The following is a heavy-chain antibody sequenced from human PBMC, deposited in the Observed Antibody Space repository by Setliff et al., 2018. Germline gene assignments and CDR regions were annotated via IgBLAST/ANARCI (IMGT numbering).Heavy chain of an antibody. V-gene: IGHV4-4*07. D-gene: IGHD3-10*01. CDR2: IHSSGTT. Sequence: SETLSLTCTISGRSINNYYWNWIRQSADKGLEWIGRIHSSGTTNYNPSLKSRATISIDKSKNLFSLRVTSVTAADTAVYFCARGITYYYHMDLLGTGTTVTVSS. CDR3: ARGITYYYHMDL. CDR1: GRSINNYY. J-gene: IGHJ6*03.